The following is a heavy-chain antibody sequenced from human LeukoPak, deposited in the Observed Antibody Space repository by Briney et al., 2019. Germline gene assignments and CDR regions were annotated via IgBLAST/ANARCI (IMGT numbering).Heavy chain of an antibody. Sequence: GGSLRLSCAASGFTFSSYSMNWVRQAPGKGLEGVSYISSSSSTIYYADSVKGRVTISRDNAKNSLYLQLNRLRAEDTAVYSCASSPGYCSGGSCYSVFASWFDPWGQGTLVTVSS. CDR3: ASSPGYCSGGSCYSVFASWFDP. CDR1: GFTFSSYS. D-gene: IGHD2-15*01. V-gene: IGHV3-48*01. CDR2: ISSSSSTI. J-gene: IGHJ5*02.